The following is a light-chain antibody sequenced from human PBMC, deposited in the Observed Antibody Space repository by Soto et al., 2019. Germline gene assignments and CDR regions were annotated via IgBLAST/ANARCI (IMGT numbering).Light chain of an antibody. CDR1: LNVNSY. V-gene: IGKV3-11*01. J-gene: IGKJ5*01. CDR3: QPRSNWPSIT. Sequence: FTQSPAILSLSPGERATLTCSASLNVNSYLAWYEQKPGQAPRLLIYGASNRANGIPARFSGSGFGTDFTLTISSLEPEDFAVYDYQPRSNWPSITFGQGTRLEIK. CDR2: GAS.